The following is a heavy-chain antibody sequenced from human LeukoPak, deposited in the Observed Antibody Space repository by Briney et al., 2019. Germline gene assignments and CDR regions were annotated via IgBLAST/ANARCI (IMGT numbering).Heavy chain of an antibody. V-gene: IGHV1-69*06. CDR1: GGTFSSYG. CDR3: ARGTRVYKWNLGFDP. J-gene: IGHJ5*02. D-gene: IGHD1-7*01. CDR2: IIPFFGTA. Sequence: SVKVSCKASGGTFSSYGIAWVRQAPGQGLEWMGGIIPFFGTAMYAQKFQGRVTITADKSTSTVYMELSSLRSEDTAVYYCARGTRVYKWNLGFDPWGQGTLVTVSS.